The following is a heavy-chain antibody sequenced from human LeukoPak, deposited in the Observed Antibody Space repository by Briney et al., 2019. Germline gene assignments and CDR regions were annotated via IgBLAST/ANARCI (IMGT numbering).Heavy chain of an antibody. D-gene: IGHD2-15*01. CDR3: AREVVSIPSYFES. CDR1: GFTVSSSY. CDR2: FYRGETT. V-gene: IGHV3-53*01. J-gene: IGHJ4*02. Sequence: GGSLRLSCAASGFTVSSSYMYWVRQAPGKGLEWVSFFYRGETTYYAESVRGRFTISRDISKNTLYLLMNSLIPEDTAVYYCAREVVSIPSYFESWGQGTRVTVSS.